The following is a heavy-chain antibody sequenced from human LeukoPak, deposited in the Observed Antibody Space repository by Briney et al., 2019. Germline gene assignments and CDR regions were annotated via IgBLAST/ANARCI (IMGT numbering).Heavy chain of an antibody. V-gene: IGHV4-39*01. J-gene: IGHJ4*02. D-gene: IGHD6-6*01. Sequence: NPSETLSLTCTVSGGSISSSGNYWDWIRQPAGKGLEWIGSISYSGSTYYNPSLKSRVTISRDTSENQFSLKLSSVTAADTAVYYWARRRQLAIDYWGQETLVTVAS. CDR1: GGSISSSGNY. CDR3: ARRRQLAIDY. CDR2: ISYSGST.